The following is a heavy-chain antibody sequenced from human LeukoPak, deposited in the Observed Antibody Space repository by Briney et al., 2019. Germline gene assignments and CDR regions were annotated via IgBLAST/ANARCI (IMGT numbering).Heavy chain of an antibody. CDR2: IIPIFGTA. CDR1: GDTFSSYA. V-gene: IGHV1-69*13. Sequence: SVKVSCKASGDTFSSYAISWVRQAPGQGLEWMGGIIPIFGTANYAQKFQGRVTITADESTSTAYMELSSLRSEDTAVYYCARQTQGRSAFDIWGQGTVVTVSS. J-gene: IGHJ3*02. CDR3: ARQTQGRSAFDI.